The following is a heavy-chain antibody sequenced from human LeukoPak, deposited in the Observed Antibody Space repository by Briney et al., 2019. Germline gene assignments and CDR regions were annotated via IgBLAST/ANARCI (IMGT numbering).Heavy chain of an antibody. CDR3: ARGANDFWSGPTTWFDP. D-gene: IGHD3-3*01. V-gene: IGHV4-31*03. CDR1: GGSISSGGYY. J-gene: IGHJ5*02. Sequence: PSQTLSLTCTVSGGSISSGGYYWSWIRQHPGKGLEWIGYIYYSGSTYYNPSLKSRVTISVDTSKNQFSLKLSSVTAADTAVYYCARGANDFWSGPTTWFDPWGQGTLVTVSS. CDR2: IYYSGST.